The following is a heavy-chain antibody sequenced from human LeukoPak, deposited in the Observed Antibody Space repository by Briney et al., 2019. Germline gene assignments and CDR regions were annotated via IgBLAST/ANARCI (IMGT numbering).Heavy chain of an antibody. D-gene: IGHD6-13*01. CDR2: IDPSDSYT. CDR3: ARHYGAAGDFDY. J-gene: IGHJ4*02. CDR1: GYSFTSYW. V-gene: IGHV5-10-1*01. Sequence: GESLKISCKGSGYSFTSYWISWVRQMPGKGLEWMGRIDPSDSYTNYSPSFEGHVTISADKSVSTAYLQWSSLKASDIATYYCARHYGAAGDFDYWGQGTLVTVSS.